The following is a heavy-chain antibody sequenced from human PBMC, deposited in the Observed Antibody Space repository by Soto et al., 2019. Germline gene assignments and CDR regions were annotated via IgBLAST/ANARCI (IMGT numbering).Heavy chain of an antibody. CDR2: ITSSGAA. CDR1: GFTFNNYA. D-gene: IGHD3-22*01. CDR3: AKGESSVSARDFDP. J-gene: IGHJ5*02. Sequence: DVQLLESGGDLAQPGGSLRLSCEASGFTFNNYAIAWVRQAPGKGLEWVSGITSSGAAYYADSVKGQFTISRDNSKNTLYLQMNSLRAEDTAVYYCAKGESSVSARDFDPWGQGTLVTVSS. V-gene: IGHV3-23*01.